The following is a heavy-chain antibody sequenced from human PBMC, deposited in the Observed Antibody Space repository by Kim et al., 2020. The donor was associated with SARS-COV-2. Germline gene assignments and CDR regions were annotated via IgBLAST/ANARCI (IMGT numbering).Heavy chain of an antibody. D-gene: IGHD3-22*01. CDR2: ISDSGSTI. CDR1: GFTFSSFD. Sequence: GGSLRLSCAASGFTFSSFDMNWVRQAPGKGLEWVSYISDSGSTIYYADSVKGRFTISRDNAKNSLYLQMTSLRAEDTALYYCAKEGFVMISKGRYYGMDVWGQGTTVTVSS. V-gene: IGHV3-48*03. CDR3: AKEGFVMISKGRYYGMDV. J-gene: IGHJ6*02.